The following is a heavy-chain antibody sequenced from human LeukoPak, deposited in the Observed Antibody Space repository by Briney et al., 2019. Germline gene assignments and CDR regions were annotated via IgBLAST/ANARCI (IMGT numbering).Heavy chain of an antibody. CDR2: IYISEST. V-gene: IGHV4-4*07. J-gene: IGHJ4*02. CDR1: GVSISSYY. CDR3: ARYTAMGLDY. D-gene: IGHD5-18*01. Sequence: SETLSLACTVSGVSISSYYWSWIRQPAGKGLEWIGRIYISESTNYNPSPKSRVTMSVDTSKNQLSLKLSSVTAADTAVYYCARYTAMGLDYWGQGTLVAVSS.